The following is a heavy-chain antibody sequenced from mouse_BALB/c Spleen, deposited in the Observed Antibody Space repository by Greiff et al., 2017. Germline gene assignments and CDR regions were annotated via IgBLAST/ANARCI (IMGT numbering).Heavy chain of an antibody. CDR3: ARHDYDYYAMDY. J-gene: IGHJ4*01. CDR1: GYSITSDYA. V-gene: IGHV3-2*02. CDR2: ISYSGST. Sequence: EVQLQESGPGLVKPSQSLSLTCTVTGYSITSDYAWNWIRQFPGNKLEWMGYISYSGSTSYNPSLKSRISITRDTSKNQFFLQLNSVTTEDTATYYCARHDYDYYAMDYWGQGTSVTVSS. D-gene: IGHD2-4*01.